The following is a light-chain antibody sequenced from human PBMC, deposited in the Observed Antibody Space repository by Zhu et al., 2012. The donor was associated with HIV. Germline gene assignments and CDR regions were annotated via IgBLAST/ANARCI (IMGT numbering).Light chain of an antibody. CDR1: QSVSSSC. J-gene: IGKJ2*01. Sequence: EVVLTQSPATLSVSPGERATLSCRASQSVSSSCLAWYQQKPGQAPRLLIYGASSRATGIPDRFSGSGSGTDFTLTISRLEPEDFAVFYCQQYGSSPRGYTFGQGTKLEIK. V-gene: IGKV3-20*01. CDR3: QQYGSSPRGYT. CDR2: GAS.